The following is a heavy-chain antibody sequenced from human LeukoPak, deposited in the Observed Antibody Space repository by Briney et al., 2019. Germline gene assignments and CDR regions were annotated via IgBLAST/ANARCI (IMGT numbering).Heavy chain of an antibody. Sequence: SETLSLTCTVSGGSISSSSYYWGWIRQPPGKGLEWIGSIYYSGSTYYNPSLKSRVTISVDTSKNQFSLKLSSVTAADTAVYYCARVPAATYYFDYWGQGTLVTVSS. V-gene: IGHV4-39*07. D-gene: IGHD2-2*01. CDR3: ARVPAATYYFDY. CDR2: IYYSGST. J-gene: IGHJ4*02. CDR1: GGSISSSSYY.